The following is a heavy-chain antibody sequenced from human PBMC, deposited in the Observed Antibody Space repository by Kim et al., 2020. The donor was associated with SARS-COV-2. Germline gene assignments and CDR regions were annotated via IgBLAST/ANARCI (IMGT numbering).Heavy chain of an antibody. Sequence: GGSLRLSCAASGFTFSSYWMRWVRQAPGKGLEWVANIRHDGSEKYYVDSVKGRFTISRDNAKNSLYLQMNSLRAEDTAVYYCAREGEYYGSGGLYYFDYWGQGTLVTVSS. D-gene: IGHD3-10*01. V-gene: IGHV3-7*01. J-gene: IGHJ4*02. CDR3: AREGEYYGSGGLYYFDY. CDR1: GFTFSSYW. CDR2: IRHDGSEK.